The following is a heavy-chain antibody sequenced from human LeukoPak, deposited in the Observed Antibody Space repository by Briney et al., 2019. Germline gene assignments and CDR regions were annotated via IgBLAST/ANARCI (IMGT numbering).Heavy chain of an antibody. D-gene: IGHD2-2*01. V-gene: IGHV4-4*07. CDR2: IYTSGST. CDR3: ARDPPKRTSHRRCYFDY. J-gene: IGHJ4*02. Sequence: SETLSLTCTVSGGSISSYYWSWIRQPAGKGLEWIGRIYTSGSTNYNPSLKSRVTMSVDTSKNQFSLKLSSVTAADTAVYYCARDPPKRTSHRRCYFDYWGQGTLVTVSS. CDR1: GGSISSYY.